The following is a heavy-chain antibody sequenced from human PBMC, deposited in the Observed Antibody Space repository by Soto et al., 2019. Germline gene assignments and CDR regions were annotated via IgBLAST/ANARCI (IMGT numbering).Heavy chain of an antibody. Sequence: GGSLRLSCAASGFTFISYAMSWVLQAPWKGLEWVSAISGSGGSTYYADSVKGRFTISRDNSKNTLYLQMNSLRAEDTAVYYCAKDSDFWSGYLESDAFDIWGQGTMVTVSS. J-gene: IGHJ3*02. CDR2: ISGSGGST. V-gene: IGHV3-23*01. CDR1: GFTFISYA. D-gene: IGHD3-3*01. CDR3: AKDSDFWSGYLESDAFDI.